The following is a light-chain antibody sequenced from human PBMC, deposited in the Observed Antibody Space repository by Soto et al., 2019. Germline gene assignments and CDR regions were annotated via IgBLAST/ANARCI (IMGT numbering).Light chain of an antibody. V-gene: IGKV1-39*01. Sequence: DIQMTQSPSSLSASVGDTVTITCRPSQSISTYLNWYQQKPGKAPNLLIYKASTLQDGVPPRFSGSGFGTDFTLTINSLQPEDFATYYCHQNYNLPPWTFGQGTKVDIK. CDR2: KAS. J-gene: IGKJ1*01. CDR1: QSISTY. CDR3: HQNYNLPPWT.